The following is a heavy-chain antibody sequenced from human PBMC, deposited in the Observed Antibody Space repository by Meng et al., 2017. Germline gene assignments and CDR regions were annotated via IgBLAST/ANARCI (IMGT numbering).Heavy chain of an antibody. D-gene: IGHD1-26*01. J-gene: IGHJ4*02. CDR2: ISYDGSNK. CDR3: ARDKWELLIGYHFDY. V-gene: IGHV3-30*01. CDR1: GFTFSSYA. Sequence: GESLKISCAASGFTFSSYAMHWVRQAPGKGLEWVAVISYDGSNKYYADSVKGRFTISRDNSKNTLYLQMNSLRAEDTAVYYCARDKWELLIGYHFDYWGQGTLVTVSS.